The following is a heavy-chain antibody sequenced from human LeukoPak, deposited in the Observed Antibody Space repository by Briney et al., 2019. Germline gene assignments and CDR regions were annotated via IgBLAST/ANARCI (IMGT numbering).Heavy chain of an antibody. D-gene: IGHD6-13*01. CDR1: GYSISSGYY. Sequence: PSETLSLTCTVSGYSISSGYYWGWIRQPPGKGLEWIGSIYHSGSTYYNPSLKSRATISVDTSKNQFSLKLSSVTAADTAVYYCARVGLQFQYSSSWPYWFDPWGQGTLVTVSS. CDR2: IYHSGST. J-gene: IGHJ5*02. CDR3: ARVGLQFQYSSSWPYWFDP. V-gene: IGHV4-38-2*02.